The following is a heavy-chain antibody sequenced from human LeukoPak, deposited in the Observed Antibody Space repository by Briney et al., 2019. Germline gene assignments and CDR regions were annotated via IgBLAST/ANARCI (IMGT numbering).Heavy chain of an antibody. J-gene: IGHJ6*03. CDR2: IGASGGST. D-gene: IGHD3-10*01. CDR1: GFTFSSYA. V-gene: IGHV3-23*01. CDR3: AKEAGSGRGYYYHYMDV. Sequence: GGSLRLSCAASGFTFSSYAMSWVRQAPGKGLEWVSGIGASGGSTYYADSVKGRFTISRDNSKNTLHLQMNSLRAEDTAVYYCAKEAGSGRGYYYHYMDVWGKGTTATVSS.